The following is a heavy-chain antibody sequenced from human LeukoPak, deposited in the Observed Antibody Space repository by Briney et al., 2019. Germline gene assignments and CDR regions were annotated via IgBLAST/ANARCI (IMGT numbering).Heavy chain of an antibody. CDR2: IYYSGST. J-gene: IGHJ4*02. CDR1: GYSISGGYY. D-gene: IGHD2-2*01. CDR3: ARYYCGSTDCPGIDY. Sequence: KPSETLSLTCTVSGYSISGGYYWGWIRQPPGKGLEWIGYIYYSGSTNYNPSLKSRVTISVDTSKNQFSLKLSSVTAADTAVYYCARYYCGSTDCPGIDYWGQGTLVTVSS. V-gene: IGHV4-61*08.